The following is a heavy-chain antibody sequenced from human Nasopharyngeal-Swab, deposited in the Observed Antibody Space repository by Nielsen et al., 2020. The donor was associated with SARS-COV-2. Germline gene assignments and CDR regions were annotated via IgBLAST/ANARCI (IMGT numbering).Heavy chain of an antibody. CDR2: INHSGSA. CDR3: ARSIAAAGTSSGYYGMDD. Sequence: WIRQPPGKGLEWIGEINHSGSANYNPSLKSRVTISVDTSKNQFSLKLSSVTAADTAVYYCARSIAAAGTSSGYYGMDDWGQGTTVTVSS. V-gene: IGHV4-34*01. J-gene: IGHJ6*02. D-gene: IGHD6-13*01.